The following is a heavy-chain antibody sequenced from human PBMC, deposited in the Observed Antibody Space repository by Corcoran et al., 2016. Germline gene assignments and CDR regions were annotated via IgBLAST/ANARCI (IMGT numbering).Heavy chain of an antibody. J-gene: IGHJ6*02. Sequence: EVQLVESGGVVVQPGGSLRLSCAASGFTFDDYAMHWVRQAPGKGLEWVSLISWDGGSTYYADSVKGRFTISRDNSKNSLYLQMNSLRAEDNALYYCAKDMGMGPDPMDYYGMDVWGQGTTVTVSS. CDR2: ISWDGGST. CDR3: AKDMGMGPDPMDYYGMDV. CDR1: GFTFDDYA. V-gene: IGHV3-43D*03.